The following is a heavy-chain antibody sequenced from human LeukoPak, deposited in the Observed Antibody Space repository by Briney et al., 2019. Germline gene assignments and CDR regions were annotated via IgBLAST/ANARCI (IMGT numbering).Heavy chain of an antibody. D-gene: IGHD6-19*01. CDR3: AREGSSGWYGGYGAFDI. CDR2: ISSSGSTI. Sequence: GGSLRLSCAASGFTFSSYEMNWVRQAPGKGLEWVSYISSSGSTIYYADSVKGRFTISRDNAKNSLYLQMNSLRAEDTAVYYCAREGSSGWYGGYGAFDIWGQGTMVTVSS. CDR1: GFTFSSYE. J-gene: IGHJ3*02. V-gene: IGHV3-48*03.